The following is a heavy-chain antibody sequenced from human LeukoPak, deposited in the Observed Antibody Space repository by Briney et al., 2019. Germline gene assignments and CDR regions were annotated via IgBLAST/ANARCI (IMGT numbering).Heavy chain of an antibody. J-gene: IGHJ3*02. CDR1: GFTFSSYA. V-gene: IGHV3-23*01. CDR3: ARAGSSWPDAFDI. D-gene: IGHD6-13*01. CDR2: ISGSGGST. Sequence: PGGSLRLSCAASGFTFSSYAMSWVRQAPGKGLEWVSAISGSGGSTYYADSVKGRFTISRDNSKNTLYLQMNSLRAEDTAVYYCARAGSSWPDAFDIWGQGTMVTVSS.